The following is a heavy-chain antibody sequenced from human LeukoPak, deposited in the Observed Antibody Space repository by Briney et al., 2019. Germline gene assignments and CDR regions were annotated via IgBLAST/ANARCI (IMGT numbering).Heavy chain of an antibody. V-gene: IGHV3-30*02. J-gene: IGHJ4*02. CDR2: IRYDGSNK. CDR1: GFTFSSYG. D-gene: IGHD3-9*01. CDR3: VNLWGYDILTGYYLFDY. Sequence: PGGSLGLSCAASGFTFSSYGMHWVRQAPGKGLEWVAFIRYDGSNKYYADSVKGRFTISRDNSKNTLYLQMNSLRAEDTAVYYCVNLWGYDILTGYYLFDYWGQGTLVTVSS.